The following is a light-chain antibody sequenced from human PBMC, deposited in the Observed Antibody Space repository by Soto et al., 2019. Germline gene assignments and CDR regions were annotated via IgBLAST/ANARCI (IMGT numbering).Light chain of an antibody. V-gene: IGKV1-27*01. J-gene: IGKJ4*01. Sequence: DIQMTQSPSSLSASVGDRVTITCRARQGISNYLAWYQQKPGKVPKLLIYAASTLHSGVPSRFSGSGSGTDFTLTISSLQPEDVATYYCQKYNSALTFGGGTKVEIK. CDR1: QGISNY. CDR3: QKYNSALT. CDR2: AAS.